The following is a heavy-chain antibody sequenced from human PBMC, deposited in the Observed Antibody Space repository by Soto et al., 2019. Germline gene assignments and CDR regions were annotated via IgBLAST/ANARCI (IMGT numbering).Heavy chain of an antibody. V-gene: IGHV4-31*03. CDR3: ARDNGRCWYGGNNWFDP. CDR2: IYYSGST. Sequence: QVQLQESGPGLVKPSQTLSLTCTVSGGSISSGGYYWSWIRQHPGKGLEWIGYIYYSGSTYYNPSLKSRVTTSLDTSKNQFSLKLSSVTAPDTAVYYCARDNGRCWYGGNNWFDPWGQGTLVTVSS. CDR1: GGSISSGGYY. D-gene: IGHD6-13*01. J-gene: IGHJ5*02.